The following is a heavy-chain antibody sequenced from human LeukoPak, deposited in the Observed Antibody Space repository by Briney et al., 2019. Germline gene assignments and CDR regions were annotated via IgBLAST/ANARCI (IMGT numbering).Heavy chain of an antibody. D-gene: IGHD2-15*01. J-gene: IGHJ4*02. CDR2: ISYDGSNE. CDR3: AKGSGGSYYGYCDY. V-gene: IGHV3-30*18. CDR1: RCTFSSYG. Sequence: GWALRLSRAASRCTFSSYGIHGVRQAPAKGREGVAVISYDGSNENYEDPVKGRFTIFREHSKNALYLQMNSLRAQDTAVYFCAKGSGGSYYGYCDYWGEGTLVSVSS.